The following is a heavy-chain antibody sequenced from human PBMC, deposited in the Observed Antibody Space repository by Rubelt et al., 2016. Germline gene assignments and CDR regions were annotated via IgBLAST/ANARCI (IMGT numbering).Heavy chain of an antibody. V-gene: IGHV3-74*01. J-gene: IGHJ4*02. Sequence: EVQLVESGGGLVQPGGSLRLSCAASGFTLSSSWMHWVRQAPGKGLVWVSRINSDVRITNDADSVRGRFTISRANAKSTLLLEMNSLSVEDTAVYYCAKDFRLNTAPAGTSYFDYWGQGTLVTVSS. CDR1: GFTLSSSW. CDR3: AKDFRLNTAPAGTSYFDY. D-gene: IGHD6-13*01. CDR2: INSDVRIT.